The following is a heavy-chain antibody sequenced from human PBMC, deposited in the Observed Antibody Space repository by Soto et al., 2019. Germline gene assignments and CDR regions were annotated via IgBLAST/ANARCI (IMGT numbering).Heavy chain of an antibody. V-gene: IGHV3-30*18. CDR3: AKSTSVTRNYGMDV. CDR2: ISYDGSNK. J-gene: IGHJ6*02. Sequence: QVQLVESGGGVVQPGRYLRLSCAASGFTFSSYGMHWVRQAPGKGLEWVAVISYDGSNKYYADSVKGRFTISRDNSKNTLYLQMNSLRAEDTAVYYWAKSTSVTRNYGMDVWGQGPTVTVSS. D-gene: IGHD4-17*01. CDR1: GFTFSSYG.